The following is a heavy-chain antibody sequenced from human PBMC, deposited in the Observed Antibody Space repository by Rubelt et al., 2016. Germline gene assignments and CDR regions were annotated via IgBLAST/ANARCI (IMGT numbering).Heavy chain of an antibody. CDR1: GGTFSSYA. CDR3: ARGSWFRGAFDI. CDR2: IIPILGIA. V-gene: IGHV1-69*04. Sequence: QVQLVQSGAEVKKPGSSVKVSCKASGGTFSSYAISWVRQAPGQGLAWMGRIIPILGIANYAQKFQGRVTITADKSTSTAYMELSSLRSEDTAVYYCARGSWFRGAFDIWGQGTMVTVSS. D-gene: IGHD6-13*01. J-gene: IGHJ3*02.